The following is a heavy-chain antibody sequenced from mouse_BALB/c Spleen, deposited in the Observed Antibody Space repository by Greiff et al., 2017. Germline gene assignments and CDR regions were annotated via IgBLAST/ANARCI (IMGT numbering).Heavy chain of an antibody. CDR1: GFTFSSYA. CDR2: ISSGGST. D-gene: IGHD1-2*01. Sequence: EVMLVESGGGLVKPGGSLKLSCAASGFTFSSYAMSWVRQTPEKRLEWVASISSGGSTYYPDSVKGRFTISRDNARNILYLQMSSLRSEDTAMYYCAGGGTTATSWFAYWGQGTLVTVSA. CDR3: AGGGTTATSWFAY. J-gene: IGHJ3*01. V-gene: IGHV5-6-5*01.